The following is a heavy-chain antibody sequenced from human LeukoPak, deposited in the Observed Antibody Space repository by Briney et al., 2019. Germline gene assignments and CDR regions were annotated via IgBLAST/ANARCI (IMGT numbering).Heavy chain of an antibody. J-gene: IGHJ4*02. CDR1: GFTFSSYS. D-gene: IGHD1/OR15-1a*01. CDR3: ARGEQLNYFAY. V-gene: IGHV3-48*04. Sequence: GGSLRLSCAASGFTFSSYSMNWVRQAPGKGLEWVSYISSSSSTIYYADSVKGRFTISRDNAKNSLYLQMYSLRAEDTAVYYCARGEQLNYFAYWGQGTLVTVSS. CDR2: ISSSSSTI.